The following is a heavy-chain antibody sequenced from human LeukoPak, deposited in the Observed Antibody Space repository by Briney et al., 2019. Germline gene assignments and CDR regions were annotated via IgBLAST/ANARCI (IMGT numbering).Heavy chain of an antibody. CDR2: ISSSSSYI. V-gene: IGHV3-21*01. Sequence: GGSLRLSCAASGFTFSSYAMSWVRQAPGKGLEWVSSISSSSSYIYYADSVKGRFTISRDNAKNSLYLQMNSLRAEDTAVYYCARDMYYYDSSGQTLNAFDIWGQGTMVTVSS. J-gene: IGHJ3*02. D-gene: IGHD3-22*01. CDR3: ARDMYYYDSSGQTLNAFDI. CDR1: GFTFSSYA.